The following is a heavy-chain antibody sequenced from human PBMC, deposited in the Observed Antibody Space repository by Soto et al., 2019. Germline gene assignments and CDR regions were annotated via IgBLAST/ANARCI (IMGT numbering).Heavy chain of an antibody. D-gene: IGHD2-2*02. CDR3: AMEYCSSTSCYRDY. CDR1: GGTFSSYT. CDR2: IIPILGIA. Sequence: QVQLVQSGAEVKKPGSSVKVSCKASGGTFSSYTISWVRQAPGQGLEWMGRIIPILGIANYAQKFPGRVTIAADKSTSTAYMELSSLRSEDTTVYYCAMEYCSSTSCYRDYWGQGTLVTVSS. J-gene: IGHJ4*02. V-gene: IGHV1-69*02.